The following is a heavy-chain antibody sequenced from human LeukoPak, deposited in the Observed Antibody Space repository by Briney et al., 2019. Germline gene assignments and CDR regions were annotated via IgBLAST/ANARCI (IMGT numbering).Heavy chain of an antibody. CDR2: INHSGST. J-gene: IGHJ5*02. CDR1: GFTFSSYE. Sequence: GSLRLSCAASGFTFSSYEMNWVRQPPGKGLEWIGEINHSGSTNYNPSLKSRVTISVDTSKNQFSLKLSSVTAADTAVYYCATGPRYYYGSGSGVRWFDPWGQGTLVTVSS. V-gene: IGHV4-34*08. D-gene: IGHD3-10*01. CDR3: ATGPRYYYGSGSGVRWFDP.